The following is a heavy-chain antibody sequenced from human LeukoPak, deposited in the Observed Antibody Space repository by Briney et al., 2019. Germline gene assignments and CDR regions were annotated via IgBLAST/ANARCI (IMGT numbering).Heavy chain of an antibody. CDR1: GFTFNNAW. CDR3: TTGTDFDF. J-gene: IGHJ4*02. V-gene: IGHV3-15*01. Sequence: GGSLRLSCAASGFTFNNAWMSWVRQAPGEGLEWVGRTKSKTDGGTTDYAAPVKGRLTISRDDSENTLYLQMNSLKIEDTAVYYCTTGTDFDFWGPGSLVTVSS. CDR2: TKSKTDGGTT.